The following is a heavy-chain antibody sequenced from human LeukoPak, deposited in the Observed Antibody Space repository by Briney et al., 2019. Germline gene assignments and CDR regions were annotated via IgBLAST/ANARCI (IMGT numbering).Heavy chain of an antibody. J-gene: IGHJ3*02. D-gene: IGHD3-16*02. V-gene: IGHV3-15*01. CDR2: LKSKTDGGTT. CDR1: GFTLTDAW. CDR3: TKFFLGRRDYVWESYRYLAFDI. Sequence: GGSLRLSCAASGFTLTDAWVSWVRQPPGKGLEWVGHLKSKTDGGTTDYAAPVKGRFTISRDGSKNTLYLQMNSLKTEDTAVYYCTKFFLGRRDYVWESYRYLAFDIWGHGTMVTVSS.